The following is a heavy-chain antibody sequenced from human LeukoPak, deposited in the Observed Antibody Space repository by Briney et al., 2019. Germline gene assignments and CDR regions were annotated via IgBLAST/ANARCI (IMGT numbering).Heavy chain of an antibody. Sequence: SETLSLTCTVSGGSISSGSYYWSWIRQPPGKGLEWIGYIYHSGSTYYNPSLKSRVTISVDRSKNQFSLKLSSVTAADTAVYYCARVMAAAATGFDYWGQGTLVTVSS. CDR1: GGSISSGSYY. J-gene: IGHJ4*02. V-gene: IGHV4-30-2*01. CDR2: IYHSGST. D-gene: IGHD6-13*01. CDR3: ARVMAAAATGFDY.